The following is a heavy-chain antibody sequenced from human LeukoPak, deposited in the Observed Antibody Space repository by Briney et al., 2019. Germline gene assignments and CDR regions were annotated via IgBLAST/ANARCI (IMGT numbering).Heavy chain of an antibody. CDR2: INPNSGGT. V-gene: IGHV1-2*02. J-gene: IGHJ4*02. CDR3: ARAQVIGVAVAPFDY. D-gene: IGHD6-19*01. Sequence: EASVKVSCKASGYTFTSYGISWVRQAPGQGLEWMGWINPNSGGTNYAQKFQGRVTMTRDTSISTACMELSRLRSDDTAVYYCARAQVIGVAVAPFDYWGQGTLVTVSS. CDR1: GYTFTSYG.